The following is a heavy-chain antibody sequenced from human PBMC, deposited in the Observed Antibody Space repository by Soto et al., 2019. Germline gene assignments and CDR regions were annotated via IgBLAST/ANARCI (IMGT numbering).Heavy chain of an antibody. V-gene: IGHV4-61*01. CDR2: IYYSGST. Sequence: PSETLSLTCTVSGGSVSSGSYYWSRIRQPPGKGLEWIGYIYYSGSTNYNPSLKSRVTISVDTSKNQFSLKLSSVTAADTAVYYCAREGTISGYYYYGMDVWGQGTTVTVSS. J-gene: IGHJ6*02. D-gene: IGHD3-10*01. CDR1: GGSVSSGSYY. CDR3: AREGTISGYYYYGMDV.